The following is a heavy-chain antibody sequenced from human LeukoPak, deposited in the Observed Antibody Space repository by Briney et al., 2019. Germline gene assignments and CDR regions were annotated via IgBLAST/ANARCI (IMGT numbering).Heavy chain of an antibody. D-gene: IGHD6-6*01. CDR2: IIPIFGTA. CDR3: ARGRYSSSDYYYYYMDV. V-gene: IGHV1-69*06. Sequence: ASVKVSCKASGGTFSSYAISWVRQAPGQGLEWMGGIIPIFGTANYAQKFQGRVTITADKSTSTAYMELSSLRSEDTAVYYCARGRYSSSDYYYYYMDVWGKGTTVTVSS. J-gene: IGHJ6*03. CDR1: GGTFSSYA.